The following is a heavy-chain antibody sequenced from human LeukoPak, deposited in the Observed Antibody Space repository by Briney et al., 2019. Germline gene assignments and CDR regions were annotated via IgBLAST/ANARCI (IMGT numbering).Heavy chain of an antibody. CDR3: ARLATRITMVRGVTRNWFDP. CDR2: IYYSGST. CDR1: GGSISSYY. J-gene: IGHJ5*02. V-gene: IGHV4-59*08. D-gene: IGHD3-10*01. Sequence: PSETLSLTCTVSGGSISSYYWSWIRQPPGKGLEWIGYIYYSGSTNYNPSLTSRVTISVDTSKNQFSLKLSSVTAADTAVYYCARLATRITMVRGVTRNWFDPWGEGTLVTVSS.